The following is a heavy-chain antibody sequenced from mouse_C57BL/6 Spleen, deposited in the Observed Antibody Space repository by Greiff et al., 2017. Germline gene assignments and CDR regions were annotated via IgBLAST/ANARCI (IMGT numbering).Heavy chain of an antibody. Sequence: EVMLVESGGGLVKPGGSLKLSCAASGFTFSSYAMSWVRQTPEKRLEWVATISDGGSYTYYPDNVKGRFTISRDNAKNNLYLQMSHLKSEDTAMYYCAREGTTMITPFDYWGQGTTLTVSS. J-gene: IGHJ2*01. D-gene: IGHD2-4*01. V-gene: IGHV5-4*01. CDR3: AREGTTMITPFDY. CDR1: GFTFSSYA. CDR2: ISDGGSYT.